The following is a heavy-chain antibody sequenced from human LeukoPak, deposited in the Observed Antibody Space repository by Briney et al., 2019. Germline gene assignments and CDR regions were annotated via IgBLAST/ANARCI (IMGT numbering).Heavy chain of an antibody. CDR1: GIIFSNYW. V-gene: IGHV3-74*01. J-gene: IGHJ4*02. D-gene: IGHD6-13*01. CDR3: ARAFGAAADNY. CDR2: INRDGSST. Sequence: GGSLRLSCAASGIIFSNYWMHWVRQAPGKGLVWVSRINRDGSSTSYADSVKGRFTISRDNAKNTLYLQMNSLRAEDTAVYYCARAFGAAADNYWGQGTLVTVSS.